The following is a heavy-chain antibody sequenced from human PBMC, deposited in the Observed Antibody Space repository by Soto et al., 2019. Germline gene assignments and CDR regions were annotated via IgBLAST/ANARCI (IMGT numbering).Heavy chain of an antibody. D-gene: IGHD5-12*01. J-gene: IGHJ4*02. Sequence: QVQLVESGGGVVQPGRSLRLSCAASGFTFSSYGMHWVRQAPGKGLEWVAVISYDGSNKYYADSVKGRFNISRDNSKNTLYLQMNSLRAEDTAVYYCAKDQGYSGYDPFDYWGQGTLVTVSS. CDR2: ISYDGSNK. V-gene: IGHV3-30*18. CDR1: GFTFSSYG. CDR3: AKDQGYSGYDPFDY.